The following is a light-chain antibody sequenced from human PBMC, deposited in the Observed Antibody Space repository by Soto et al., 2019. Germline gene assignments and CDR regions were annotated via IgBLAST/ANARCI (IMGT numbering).Light chain of an antibody. CDR3: SSYTSSSTLFYV. CDR1: GSDVGGYNY. J-gene: IGLJ1*01. V-gene: IGLV2-14*01. Sequence: QSVLTQPASVSGSPGQSITISCTGTGSDVGGYNYVSWYQQYPGKAPKLMIYEISNRPSGVSNRFSGSKSGNTASLTISGLQAEDEADYYCSSYTSSSTLFYVFGTGTKLTVL. CDR2: EIS.